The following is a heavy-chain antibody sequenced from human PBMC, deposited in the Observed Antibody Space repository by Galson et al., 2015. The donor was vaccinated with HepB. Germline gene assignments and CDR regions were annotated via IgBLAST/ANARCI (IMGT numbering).Heavy chain of an antibody. Sequence: QVQLQESGPGLVKPSQTLSLTCSVSGGSISSGGYYWSWIRQHPGKGLEWIGYIYYSGSTYYNPSLKSRVTISVDTSKNQFSLKLSSVTAADTAVYYCARQGANYYYYMDVWGKGTTVTVSS. V-gene: IGHV4-31*03. CDR3: ARQGANYYYYMDV. J-gene: IGHJ6*03. CDR2: IYYSGST. CDR1: GGSISSGGYY.